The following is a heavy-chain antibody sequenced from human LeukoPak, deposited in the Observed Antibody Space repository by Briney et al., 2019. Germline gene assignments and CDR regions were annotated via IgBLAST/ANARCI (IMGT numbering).Heavy chain of an antibody. Sequence: GGSLRLSCAASGFTVGSYAMSWVRRAPGKGLEWVSSASGRSRDTYYADSVKGRFTISRDNSKNTLFLQMDSLRAEDTALYYCAKERSRRFDFDYWGQGTLVTVSS. D-gene: IGHD3-3*01. V-gene: IGHV3-23*01. J-gene: IGHJ4*02. CDR1: GFTVGSYA. CDR2: ASGRSRDT. CDR3: AKERSRRFDFDY.